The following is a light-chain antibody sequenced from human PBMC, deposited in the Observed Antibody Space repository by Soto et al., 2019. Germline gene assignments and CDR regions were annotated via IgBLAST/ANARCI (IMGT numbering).Light chain of an antibody. J-gene: IGKJ3*01. CDR2: AAS. CDR1: QSISSY. Sequence: DIQMTQSPSSLSASVGDRVTITCRASQSISSYLNWYQQKPGKAPKLLIYAASSLQSGVPSRFSGSGSGTDFTLTISSLQPEDFATYYCQQSYSTLFKFGPETKVDIK. V-gene: IGKV1-39*01. CDR3: QQSYSTLFK.